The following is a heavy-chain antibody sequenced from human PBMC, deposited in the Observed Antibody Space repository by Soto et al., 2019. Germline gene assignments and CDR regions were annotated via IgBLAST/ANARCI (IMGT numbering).Heavy chain of an antibody. CDR3: AEELGPAYDSNNWFDP. V-gene: IGHV3-15*07. J-gene: IGHJ5*02. CDR1: GFIFSHAW. Sequence: GGSLRLSCAASGFIFSHAWFHWVRQPPGKGLELVARVKNNGGATDYAPSVQGRFTISRDDSKDTVYLQMSSLTSEDTAIYYCAEELGPAYDSNNWFDPWGQGTLVTVSS. CDR2: VKNNGGAT. D-gene: IGHD2-21*01.